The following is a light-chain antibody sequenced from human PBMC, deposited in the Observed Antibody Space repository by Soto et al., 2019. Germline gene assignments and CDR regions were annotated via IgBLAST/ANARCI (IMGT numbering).Light chain of an antibody. CDR3: QQRHMWPIT. CDR2: DAY. V-gene: IGKV3-11*01. J-gene: IGKJ5*01. Sequence: EVVLTQSPVTLSLSPGERATLSCRASQSFRGLLAWYQQKPSQAPRLLIYDAYNRATGIPARFSGSGSGTDFTLTISSLEPEDSAVYYCQQRHMWPITFGQGTRLEIK. CDR1: QSFRGL.